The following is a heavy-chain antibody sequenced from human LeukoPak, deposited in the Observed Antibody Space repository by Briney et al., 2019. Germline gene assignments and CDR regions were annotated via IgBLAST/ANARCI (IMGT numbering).Heavy chain of an antibody. V-gene: IGHV2-5*01. CDR3: AHLTTSAYYYDY. J-gene: IGHJ4*02. D-gene: IGHD1-1*01. CDR1: GFSVSSSGVA. CDR2: IYWNHDD. Sequence: SGPTLVNPTETLTLTCTCSGFSVSSSGVAVGWIRQPPGKALEWLGHIYWNHDDYYNTFLKSRLTITKDTSENQVVLTMTNMDPVDTATYYCAHLTTSAYYYDYWGQGTLVTVSS.